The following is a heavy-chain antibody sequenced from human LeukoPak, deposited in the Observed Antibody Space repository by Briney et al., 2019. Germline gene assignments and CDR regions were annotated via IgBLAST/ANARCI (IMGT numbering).Heavy chain of an antibody. CDR3: ASKQRGYSGYDLRY. CDR2: ISGSGGST. V-gene: IGHV3-23*01. Sequence: GSLRLSCAASGFTFSSYAMSWVRQAPGKRLEWVSAISGSGGSTYYADSVKGRFTISRDNSKNTLYLQMNSLRAEDTAVYYCASKQRGYSGYDLRYWGQGTLVTVSS. CDR1: GFTFSSYA. J-gene: IGHJ4*02. D-gene: IGHD5-12*01.